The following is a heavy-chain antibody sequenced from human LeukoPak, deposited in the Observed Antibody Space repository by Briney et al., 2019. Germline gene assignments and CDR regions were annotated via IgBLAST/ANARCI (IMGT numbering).Heavy chain of an antibody. CDR1: GFTFSSYE. CDR3: AKGAYCSGGSCYPGEHPIDY. J-gene: IGHJ4*02. V-gene: IGHV3-48*03. CDR2: ISSSGSTI. Sequence: GGSLRLSCAASGFTFSSYEMNWARQAPGKGLEWVSYISSSGSTIYYADSVKGRFTISRDNAKNSLYLQMNSLRAEDTAVYYCAKGAYCSGGSCYPGEHPIDYGGQGTLVTVSS. D-gene: IGHD2-15*01.